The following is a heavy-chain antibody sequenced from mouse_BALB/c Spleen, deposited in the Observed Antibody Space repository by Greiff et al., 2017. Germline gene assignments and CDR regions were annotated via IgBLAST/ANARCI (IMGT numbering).Heavy chain of an antibody. CDR3: ARARGITTVVGYAMDY. D-gene: IGHD1-1*01. CDR2: ISDGGSYT. CDR1: GFTFSDYY. J-gene: IGHJ4*01. V-gene: IGHV5-4*02. Sequence: DVQLVESGGGLVKPGGSLKLSCAASGFTFSDYYMYWVRQTPEKRLEWVATISDGGSYTYYPDSVKGRFTISRDNDKNNLYLQMSSLKSEDTAMYYCARARGITTVVGYAMDYWGQGTSVTVSS.